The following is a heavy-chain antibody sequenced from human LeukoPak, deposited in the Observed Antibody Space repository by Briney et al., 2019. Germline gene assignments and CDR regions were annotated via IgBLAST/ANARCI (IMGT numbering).Heavy chain of an antibody. D-gene: IGHD3-3*02. Sequence: RASVKVSCKASGYTFTNYYMHWVRQAPGQGLEWMGLINPSGGGTSYAQNFQGRVTMTRDTSTSTVYMELGSLRSEDTAVYYCAKAAFSRTSYFDYWGQGTLVTASS. V-gene: IGHV1-46*01. J-gene: IGHJ4*02. CDR3: AKAAFSRTSYFDY. CDR1: GYTFTNYY. CDR2: INPSGGGT.